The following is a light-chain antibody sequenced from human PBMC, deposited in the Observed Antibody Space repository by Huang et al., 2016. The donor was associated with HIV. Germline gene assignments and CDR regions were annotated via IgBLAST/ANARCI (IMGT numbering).Light chain of an antibody. CDR1: QSVSSSY. Sequence: EIVLTQSPGTLSLSPGERATLSCRASQSVSSSYLAWYQHKPGQAPRLLIYGASYRATGIPDRFSGSGSGTDFTLTIDRLEPEDVAVYYCQQYGSSSGTFGQGTKVETK. V-gene: IGKV3-20*01. CDR2: GAS. CDR3: QQYGSSSGT. J-gene: IGKJ1*01.